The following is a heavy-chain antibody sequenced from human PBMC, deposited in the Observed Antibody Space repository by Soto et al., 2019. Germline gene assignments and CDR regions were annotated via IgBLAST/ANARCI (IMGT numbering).Heavy chain of an antibody. V-gene: IGHV3-13*01. CDR1: GFIFSTYD. CDR3: ARGRSKHYGSSPPPRFDP. D-gene: IGHD3-10*01. Sequence: EVQLVESGGGLVQPGGSLRLSCAASGFIFSTYDMHWVRHATGKGLEWVSAIGTLRDTYYLDSVKGRFTISRDNARNSVYLQMNSLRAGATAVYDCARGRSKHYGSSPPPRFDPWGRGTLVTVSS. J-gene: IGHJ5*02. CDR2: IGTLRDT.